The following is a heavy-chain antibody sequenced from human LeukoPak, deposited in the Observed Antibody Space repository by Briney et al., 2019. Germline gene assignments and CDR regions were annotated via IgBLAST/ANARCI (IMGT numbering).Heavy chain of an antibody. J-gene: IGHJ6*03. V-gene: IGHV4-39*07. Sequence: SSETLSLTCTVSGASISSSRDYWGWIRQPPGKGLEWIGSIYYSGTTYYDPSLKSRVTISVDTSKNQFSLKLSSVTAADTAVYYCAREGLGATTMIWTYYYYYMDVWGKGTTVTVSS. D-gene: IGHD1-26*01. CDR1: GASISSSRDY. CDR3: AREGLGATTMIWTYYYYYMDV. CDR2: IYYSGTT.